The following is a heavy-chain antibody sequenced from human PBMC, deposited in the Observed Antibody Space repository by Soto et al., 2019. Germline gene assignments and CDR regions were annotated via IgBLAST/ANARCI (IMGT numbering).Heavy chain of an antibody. Sequence: LRLSCAASGFTFSSYSMHWVRQAPGKGLEWVAVISYDGSDKYYADSVKGRFTISRDNSKNTLYVQMNSLRAEDTAVYYCARKPHYFESWGPGTLVTVSS. J-gene: IGHJ4*02. CDR1: GFTFSSYS. CDR3: ARKPHYFES. V-gene: IGHV3-30-3*01. CDR2: ISYDGSDK.